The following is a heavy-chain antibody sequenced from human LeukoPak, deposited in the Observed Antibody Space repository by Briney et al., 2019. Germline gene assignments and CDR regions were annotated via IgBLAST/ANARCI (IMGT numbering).Heavy chain of an antibody. CDR2: INHSGST. V-gene: IGHV4-34*01. CDR1: GGSFSGYY. D-gene: IGHD5-12*01. J-gene: IGHJ4*02. Sequence: PSETLSLTCAVYGGSFSGYYWSWIRQPPGKGLEWIGEINHSGSTNYNPSLKSRVTISVDTSKNQFSLKLSSVTAADTAVYYCARNPATAWLRRGYDYWGQGTLVTVSS. CDR3: ARNPATAWLRRGYDY.